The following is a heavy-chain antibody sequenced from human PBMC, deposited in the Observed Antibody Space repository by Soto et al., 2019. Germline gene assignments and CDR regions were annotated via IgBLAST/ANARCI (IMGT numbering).Heavy chain of an antibody. CDR3: ARGPSSLLYYFDY. J-gene: IGHJ4*02. Sequence: GGSLRLSCAASGFTFSSHAMSWVRQAPGKGLEWVSDINGSDGTTYYSDSVKGRFTIYRDNSKNTLYLQMNSLRAEDTAVYYCARGPSSLLYYFDYWGQGTLVTVSS. D-gene: IGHD6-19*01. V-gene: IGHV3-23*01. CDR2: INGSDGTT. CDR1: GFTFSSHA.